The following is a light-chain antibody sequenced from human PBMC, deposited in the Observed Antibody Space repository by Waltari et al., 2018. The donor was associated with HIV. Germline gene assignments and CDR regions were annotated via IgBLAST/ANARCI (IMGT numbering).Light chain of an antibody. CDR3: SSFANRAGFYVL. J-gene: IGLJ2*01. V-gene: IGLV2-8*01. CDR1: NSDIGTYDY. Sequence: QSALTQPPSASGSPGQSLTLSCTGTNSDIGTYDYVSWYQQHPGKAPTLVISEVTKRPSGVSDRFSVSESGNTAVLTFSGRQAEDEADYYCSSFANRAGFYVLFGGGTRLTVL. CDR2: EVT.